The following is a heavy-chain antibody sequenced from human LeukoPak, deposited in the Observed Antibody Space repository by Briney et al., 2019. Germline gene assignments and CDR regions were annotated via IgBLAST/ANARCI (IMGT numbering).Heavy chain of an antibody. V-gene: IGHV3-7*03. CDR3: ARGRAEYYYYMDV. CDR1: GSTFSYYW. Sequence: GGSLRLSCAASGSTFSYYWMSWVRQAPGKGLEWVANIRQDGNEKYSVDSVKGRFTISRDNAKNSLYLQMNSLRAEDTAVYYCARGRAEYYYYMDVWGKGTTVTVSS. CDR2: IRQDGNEK. J-gene: IGHJ6*03.